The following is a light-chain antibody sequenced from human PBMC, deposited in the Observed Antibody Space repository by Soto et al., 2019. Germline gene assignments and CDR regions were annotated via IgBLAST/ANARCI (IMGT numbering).Light chain of an antibody. J-gene: IGKJ4*01. CDR3: QQSYSTPHT. Sequence: QMTQSPSSLSASVGARVTITCRASQGIRNDLDWFQQKPGKAPKLLIYAASNLQSGVPARFSGSGSGTDFTLTISSLQPEDFATYYCQQSYSTPHTFGGGTKVDIK. V-gene: IGKV1-39*01. CDR2: AAS. CDR1: QGIRND.